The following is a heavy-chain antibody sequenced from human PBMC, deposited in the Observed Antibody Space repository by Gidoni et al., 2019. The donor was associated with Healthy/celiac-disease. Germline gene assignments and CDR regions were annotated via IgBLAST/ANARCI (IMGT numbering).Heavy chain of an antibody. J-gene: IGHJ6*02. D-gene: IGHD1-26*01. CDR2: SSGSGGST. CDR1: GFTFSSYA. CDR3: AKAIPRGAKGVYWYYYYYGMDV. Sequence: EVQLLESGGGLVQPGGSLRLSCAASGFTFSSYAMSWVRQAPGKGLEWVSASSGSGGSTYYADSVKGRFTISRDNSKNTLYLQMNSLRAEDTAVYYCAKAIPRGAKGVYWYYYYYGMDVWGQGTTVTVSS. V-gene: IGHV3-23*01.